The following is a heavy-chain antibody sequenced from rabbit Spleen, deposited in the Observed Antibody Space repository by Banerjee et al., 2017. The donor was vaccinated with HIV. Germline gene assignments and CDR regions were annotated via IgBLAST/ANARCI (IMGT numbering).Heavy chain of an antibody. CDR3: ARDSVGGNGFDFGL. D-gene: IGHD1-1*01. V-gene: IGHV1S45*01. CDR1: GFSFSGSYW. J-gene: IGHJ4*01. CDR2: IGIAGGSP. Sequence: QEQLEESGGDLVKPEGSLTLTCTASGFSFSGSYWICWVRQAPGKGLEWIACIGIAGGSPGYASWAKGRFTISKTSSTTVTLQMTSLTAADTATYFCARDSVGGNGFDFGLWGPGTLVTVS.